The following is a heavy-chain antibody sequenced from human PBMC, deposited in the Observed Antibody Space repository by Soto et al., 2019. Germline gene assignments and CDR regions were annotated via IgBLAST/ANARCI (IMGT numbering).Heavy chain of an antibody. CDR3: STAAGTAVLRGPYYYYGMDV. V-gene: IGHV3-30*03. Sequence: GGSLRLSCAASGFTFRSDGMHWVRQARGKWREWGAVISYDGINKYYADSVKGRFTISRDNSKNTLYLQMNSLRAEDTAVYYCSTAAGTAVLRGPYYYYGMDVWGQGTTVTVSS. CDR2: ISYDGINK. CDR1: GFTFRSDG. D-gene: IGHD6-13*01. J-gene: IGHJ6*02.